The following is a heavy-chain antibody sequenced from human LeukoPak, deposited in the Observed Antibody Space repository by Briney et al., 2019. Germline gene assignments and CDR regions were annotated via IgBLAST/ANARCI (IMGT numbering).Heavy chain of an antibody. J-gene: IGHJ4*02. V-gene: IGHV4-34*01. D-gene: IGHD5-12*01. CDR2: INHSGST. CDR1: GGSFSGYY. CDR3: AREGLVATIDY. Sequence: SETLSLTCAVYGGSFSGYYWSWIRQPPGKGLEWIGEINHSGSTNYNPSLTSRVTISVDTSKNQFSLKLSSVTAADTAVYYCAREGLVATIDYWGQGTLVTVSS.